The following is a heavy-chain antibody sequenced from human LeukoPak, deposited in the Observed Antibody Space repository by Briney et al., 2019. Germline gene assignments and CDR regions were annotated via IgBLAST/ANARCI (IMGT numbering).Heavy chain of an antibody. J-gene: IGHJ3*02. V-gene: IGHV1-46*01. D-gene: IGHD3-22*01. Sequence: ASVKVSCKASGYTFTNYYMHWVRQAPGQGLEWMGIINPSGGNTSYPQKFQGRLTMTRDTSTSTVYMELSSLRSEDTALYYCARDTKPPLDYYDRSAYYKLGAFDIWGQGTTVTVSS. CDR1: GYTFTNYY. CDR3: ARDTKPPLDYYDRSAYYKLGAFDI. CDR2: INPSGGNT.